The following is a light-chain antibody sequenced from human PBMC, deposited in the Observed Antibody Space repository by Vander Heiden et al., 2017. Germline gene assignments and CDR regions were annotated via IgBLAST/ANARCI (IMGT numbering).Light chain of an antibody. CDR1: ALPKQY. J-gene: IGLJ2*01. Sequence: YELTQPPSVSASPGQTARITCSGAALPKQYAFWYQQKPGQAPVLVMYKDSERSSGIPDRFSGSSSGTTITLTISGVQAEDEADYYCQSADSSGADVVFGGGTKLTVL. CDR2: KDS. CDR3: QSADSSGADVV. V-gene: IGLV3-25*03.